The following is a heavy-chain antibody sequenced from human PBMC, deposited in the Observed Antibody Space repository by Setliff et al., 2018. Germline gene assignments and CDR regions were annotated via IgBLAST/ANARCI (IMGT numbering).Heavy chain of an antibody. D-gene: IGHD3-22*01. V-gene: IGHV1-18*01. CDR1: GYTFTNYG. CDR2: INNYNFNT. J-gene: IGHJ4*02. Sequence: ASVKVSCKTSGYTFTNYGINWVRQVPGQGLEWMGWINNYNFNTQYAQKFQGRVTVTTDTSATTAYMELKNLRSDDTAVYYCARINFYVSSGYYYAPDFWGQGTLVTVSS. CDR3: ARINFYVSSGYYYAPDF.